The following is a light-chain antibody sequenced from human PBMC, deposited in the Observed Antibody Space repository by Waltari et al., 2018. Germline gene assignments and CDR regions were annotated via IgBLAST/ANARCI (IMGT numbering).Light chain of an antibody. V-gene: IGLV8-61*01. CDR3: LVYMGSGIWV. J-gene: IGLJ3*02. Sequence: QTVVTQEPSLSVSPGGTVTLTFALSSGSVSSTSYVSWYQQTPGQAPRTLVFKTNTRSSGVPDRFSGSSLGNKAALTITGAQADDESDYYCLVYMGSGIWVFGGGTKLTVL. CDR2: KTN. CDR1: SGSVSSTSY.